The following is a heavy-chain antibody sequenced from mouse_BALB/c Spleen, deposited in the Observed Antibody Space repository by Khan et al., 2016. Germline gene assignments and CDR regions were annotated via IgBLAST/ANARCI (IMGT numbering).Heavy chain of an antibody. CDR3: ARGTPIAN. V-gene: IGHV1-80*01. Sequence: QVQLQPSGAELVRPGYSVKISCKASGFAFSSYWMNWVKQAPGKGLKWIGRIYTGDGETTYTGEFKGRSALSAEKSSSTAYMQLNNLTHEDTAVYFCARGTPIANWGQGTLVTVSA. CDR2: IYTGDGET. CDR1: GFAFSSYW. D-gene: IGHD2-14*01. J-gene: IGHJ3*01.